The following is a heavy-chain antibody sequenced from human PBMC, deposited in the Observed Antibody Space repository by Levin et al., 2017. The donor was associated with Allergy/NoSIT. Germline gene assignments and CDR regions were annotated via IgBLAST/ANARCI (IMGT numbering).Heavy chain of an antibody. CDR2: IDWDDDK. CDR1: GFSLSTSGMC. J-gene: IGHJ6*03. D-gene: IGHD3-10*01. CDR3: ARSRDYGSGSIYFYYMDV. V-gene: IGHV2-70*11. Sequence: QTLSLTCTFSGFSLSTSGMCVSWIRQPPGKALEWLARIDWDDDKYYSSSLKTRLSISKDTSKNQVVLTMTNMDPVATATYYCARSRDYGSGSIYFYYMDVWGKGTTVTVSS.